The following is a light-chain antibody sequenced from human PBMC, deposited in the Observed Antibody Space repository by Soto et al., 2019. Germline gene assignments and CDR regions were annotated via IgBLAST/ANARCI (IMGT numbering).Light chain of an antibody. CDR3: ISYAGSNIWV. Sequence: QSALTQPPSASGSPGQSVTISCTRTSSDVGAYNYVSWYQQYPGKAPKLMIYEVSKRPSGVPDRFSGSKSGKTASLTVSGLQPEDEADYHCISYAGSNIWVFGGGTKLTVL. CDR2: EVS. J-gene: IGLJ3*02. V-gene: IGLV2-8*01. CDR1: SSDVGAYNY.